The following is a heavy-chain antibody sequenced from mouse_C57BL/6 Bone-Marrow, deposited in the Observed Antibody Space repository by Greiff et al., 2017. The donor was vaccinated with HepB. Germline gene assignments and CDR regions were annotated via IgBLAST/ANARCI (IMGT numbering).Heavy chain of an antibody. CDR2: IWTGGGT. D-gene: IGHD2-5*01. V-gene: IGHV2-9-1*01. CDR3: ARNCYESKGYAMDY. CDR1: GFSLTSYA. J-gene: IGHJ4*01. Sequence: VQLVESGPGLVAPSQSLSITCTVSGFSLTSYAISWVRQPPGKGLEWLGVIWTGGGTNYNSAPKSRLSISKDNSKSQVFLKMNSLQTDDTARYYCARNCYESKGYAMDYWGQGTSVTVSS.